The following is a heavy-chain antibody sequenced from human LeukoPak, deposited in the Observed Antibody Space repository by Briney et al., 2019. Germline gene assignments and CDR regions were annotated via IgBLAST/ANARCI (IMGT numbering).Heavy chain of an antibody. CDR2: IKQDGSEK. J-gene: IGHJ4*02. Sequence: GGSLRLSCAASGFTLSSYWMSWVRQAPGKGLEWVANIKQDGSEKYYVDSVKGRFTISRDNAKNSLYLQMNSLRAEDTAVYYCARVRFAWLRPFDYWGQGTLVTVSS. V-gene: IGHV3-7*01. D-gene: IGHD5-12*01. CDR3: ARVRFAWLRPFDY. CDR1: GFTLSSYW.